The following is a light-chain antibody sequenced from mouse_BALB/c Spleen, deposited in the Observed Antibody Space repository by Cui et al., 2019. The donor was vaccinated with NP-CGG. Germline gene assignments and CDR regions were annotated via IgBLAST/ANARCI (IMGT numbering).Light chain of an antibody. Sequence: QAVVTQQSALTTSPGETVTLTWRPSTGAVTTSNYANWVQEKPDHLFTGLIGGTKNRAPGVPARFSGSLIGDKAALTITGAQTEDEAIYFCALWYSNHWVFGGGTKLTVL. CDR2: GTK. J-gene: IGLJ1*01. CDR3: ALWYSNHWV. V-gene: IGLV1*01. CDR1: TGAVTTSNY.